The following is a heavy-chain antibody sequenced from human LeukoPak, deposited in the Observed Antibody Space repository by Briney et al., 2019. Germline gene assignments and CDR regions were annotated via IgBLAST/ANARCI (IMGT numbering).Heavy chain of an antibody. J-gene: IGHJ6*03. V-gene: IGHV3-21*01. CDR2: ITSTSTYV. Sequence: GGSPRLSCEASGFTFSTYNMNWVRQAPGKRLEWVSSITSTSTYVFYADSVKGRFTISRDNAKNSLYLQMNSLRAEDTAVYYCARDPYSGSYGDYYYYYMDVWGKGTTVTISS. CDR1: GFTFSTYN. CDR3: ARDPYSGSYGDYYYYYMDV. D-gene: IGHD1-26*01.